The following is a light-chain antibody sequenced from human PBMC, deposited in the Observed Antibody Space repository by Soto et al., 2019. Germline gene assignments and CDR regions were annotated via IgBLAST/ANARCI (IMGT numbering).Light chain of an antibody. V-gene: IGKV3-15*01. J-gene: IGKJ1*01. CDR2: DAY. Sequence: EIVLTHSPATLSLSPGGRATLSYRASQSVSSNLAWYQQKPGQAPRLLIFDAYNRATGIPARFSGSGSGTEFTLTISSLQPDDFATYYCQQYNSYRTFGQGTKVDIK. CDR1: QSVSSN. CDR3: QQYNSYRT.